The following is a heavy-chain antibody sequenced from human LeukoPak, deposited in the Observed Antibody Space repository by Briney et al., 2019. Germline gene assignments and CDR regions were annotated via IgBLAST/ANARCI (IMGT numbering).Heavy chain of an antibody. CDR3: ARALRRDGYNRGGPRSRFDAFDI. J-gene: IGHJ3*02. V-gene: IGHV4-4*07. CDR1: GGSISSYY. Sequence: PSETLSLTCTVSGGSISSYYWSWIRQPAGKGLEWIGRIYTSGSTNYNPSLKSRVTMSVDTSKNQFSLKLSSVTAADTAVYYCARALRRDGYNRGGPRSRFDAFDIWGQGTMVTVSS. D-gene: IGHD5-24*01. CDR2: IYTSGST.